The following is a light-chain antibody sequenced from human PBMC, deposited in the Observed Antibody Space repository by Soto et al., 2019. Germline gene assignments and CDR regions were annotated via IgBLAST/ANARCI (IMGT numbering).Light chain of an antibody. CDR3: QQYAGPPTT. Sequence: EIVLTQSPGTLSLSPGDRAILSCRASQTVSNNYLAWCQQKPGQAPRVIMYGASRRATGIPDRFSGGGSGTDFTLTISRLEPEDFAVYFCQQYAGPPTTFGQGTRLEI. CDR2: GAS. J-gene: IGKJ5*01. V-gene: IGKV3-20*01. CDR1: QTVSNNY.